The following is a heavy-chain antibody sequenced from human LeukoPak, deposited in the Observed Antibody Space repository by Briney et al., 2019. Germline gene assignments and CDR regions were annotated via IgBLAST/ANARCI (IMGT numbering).Heavy chain of an antibody. V-gene: IGHV4-30-4*07. J-gene: IGHJ5*02. D-gene: IGHD6-13*01. Sequence: SETLSLTCAVSGDSISSGGYSWTWIRQTPGKGLEWIAYIHDSGSTYYNPSLKSRLSISIDTSKNQFSLKLNSVTAADTAVYYCARVVAAAGSNWFDPWGQGTLVTVSS. CDR1: GDSISSGGYS. CDR2: IHDSGST. CDR3: ARVVAAAGSNWFDP.